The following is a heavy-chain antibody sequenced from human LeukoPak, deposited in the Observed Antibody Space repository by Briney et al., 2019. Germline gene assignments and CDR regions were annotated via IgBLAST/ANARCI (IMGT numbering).Heavy chain of an antibody. CDR3: AKVSGGEVGATYGDAFDI. CDR1: GFTFSSYA. CDR2: ISGSGGST. D-gene: IGHD1-26*01. J-gene: IGHJ3*02. V-gene: IGHV3-23*01. Sequence: GGSLRLSCAASGFTFSSYAMSWVRQAPGKGLEWVSAISGSGGSTYYADSVKGRFTISRDNSKNTLYLQMNSLRAEDTAVYYCAKVSGGEVGATYGDAFDIWGHGTMVTVSS.